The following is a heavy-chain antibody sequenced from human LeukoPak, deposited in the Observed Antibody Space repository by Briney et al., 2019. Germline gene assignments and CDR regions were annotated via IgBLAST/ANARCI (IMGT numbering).Heavy chain of an antibody. D-gene: IGHD6-13*01. J-gene: IGHJ4*02. CDR1: GYTFTVYY. Sequence: ASVKVSCKASGYTFTVYYIHWVRQAPGQGLDWMGRLNPHSGGTDFAQNFHGRVTLTRDTSINTAYMDLSSLRSDDTDVYYCARAFPAAAHSFDYWGQGTLVTVSS. CDR2: LNPHSGGT. V-gene: IGHV1-2*05. CDR3: ARAFPAAAHSFDY.